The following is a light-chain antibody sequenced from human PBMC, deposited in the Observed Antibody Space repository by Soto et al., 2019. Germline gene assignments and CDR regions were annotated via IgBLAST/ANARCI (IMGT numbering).Light chain of an antibody. CDR2: EVS. CDR1: SSDVGGYNY. Sequence: QSVLTQPASVSGSPGQSITISCTGTSSDVGGYNYVSWYQQHPGKAPKLMIYEVSNRPSGVSNRFSGSKYGNTASLTISGLQAEDEADYYCSSYTSSSTYVVGTGTKLTVL. J-gene: IGLJ1*01. CDR3: SSYTSSSTYV. V-gene: IGLV2-14*01.